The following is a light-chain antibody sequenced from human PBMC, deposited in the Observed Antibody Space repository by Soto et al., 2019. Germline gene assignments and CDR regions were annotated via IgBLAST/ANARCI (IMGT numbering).Light chain of an antibody. J-gene: IGKJ1*01. CDR1: QSVRSN. CDR3: QQRSNWPWT. Sequence: EILMTQSPATLSVSPGERATLSCRASQSVRSNLAWYQQKPGQAPRLLIYGASTRATGIPARFSGSGSGTDFTLTISRLEPEDFAVYYCQQRSNWPWTFGQGTKVDIK. V-gene: IGKV3-11*01. CDR2: GAS.